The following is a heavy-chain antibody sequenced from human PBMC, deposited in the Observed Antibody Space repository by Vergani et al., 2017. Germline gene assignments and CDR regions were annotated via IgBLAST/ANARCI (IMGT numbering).Heavy chain of an antibody. V-gene: IGHV1-2*02. CDR2: INPNSGGT. CDR3: AREPPRHSGSNQKRTATQGMDNY. CDR1: GYTFTGYY. D-gene: IGHD1-26*01. J-gene: IGHJ4*02. Sequence: QVQLVQSGAEVKKPGASVKVSCKASGYTFTGYYMHWVRQAPGQGLEWMGWINPNSGGTNYAQKFQGRVTMTRNTSINTAYMELSSLTSDDTAVYYCAREPPRHSGSNQKRTATQGMDNYWGQGTLVTVSS.